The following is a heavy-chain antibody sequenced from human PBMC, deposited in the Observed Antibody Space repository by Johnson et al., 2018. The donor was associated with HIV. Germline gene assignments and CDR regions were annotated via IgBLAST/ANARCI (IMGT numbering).Heavy chain of an antibody. CDR2: IKQDGSNK. CDR1: GFTFSSYW. Sequence: VQLVESGGGLVKPGGSLRLSCAASGFTFSSYWMSWVRQAPGKGLEWVANIKQDGSNKYYADSVKGRFTISRDNSKNTLYLQMNSLRAGDTAVYYCARGAPDSDAFDIWGQGTMVTVSS. V-gene: IGHV3-7*01. D-gene: IGHD3-22*01. CDR3: ARGAPDSDAFDI. J-gene: IGHJ3*02.